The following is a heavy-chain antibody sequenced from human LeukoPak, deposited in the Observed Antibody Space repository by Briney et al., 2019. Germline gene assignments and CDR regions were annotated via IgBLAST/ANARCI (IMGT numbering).Heavy chain of an antibody. V-gene: IGHV1-69*04. J-gene: IGHJ2*01. CDR3: ARDVCGGDCYDWYFDL. Sequence: SVKVSCKASGGIFSSYAISWVRQTPGQGLEWMGRIIPIFGIANYAQKFQGRVTITADKSTSTAYMELSGLRSEDTAVYYCARDVCGGDCYDWYFDLWGRGTLVTVSS. CDR1: GGIFSSYA. CDR2: IIPIFGIA. D-gene: IGHD2-21*02.